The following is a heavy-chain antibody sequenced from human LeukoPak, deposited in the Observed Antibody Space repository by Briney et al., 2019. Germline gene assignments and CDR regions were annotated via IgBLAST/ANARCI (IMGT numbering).Heavy chain of an antibody. J-gene: IGHJ4*02. V-gene: IGHV3-23*01. D-gene: IGHD1-14*01. CDR1: GFAFSSYA. Sequence: PGGSLSLSCAASGFAFSSYAMLWVRQAPGRGLEWVSVISASAYTTHYADSVKGRFTISRDNSKSTLYLQMNSLRAEDTAVYYCAKNRLGYFDYWGQGTLVTVSS. CDR3: AKNRLGYFDY. CDR2: ISASAYTT.